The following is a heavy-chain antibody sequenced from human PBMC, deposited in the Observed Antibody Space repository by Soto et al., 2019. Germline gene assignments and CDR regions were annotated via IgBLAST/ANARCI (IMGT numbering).Heavy chain of an antibody. D-gene: IGHD3-3*01. J-gene: IGHJ5*02. CDR2: IYSSGST. Sequence: QVHLQESGPGLVKPSETLSLTCTVSGGDINGYYWTWIRQPAGKGLEWIGRIYSSGSTKYNPSLQSRVTMSLDTSKNRFSLRLTSVTAADTAVYYCARGQRFSDWFDPWGQGTLVTVSS. CDR1: GGDINGYY. V-gene: IGHV4-4*07. CDR3: ARGQRFSDWFDP.